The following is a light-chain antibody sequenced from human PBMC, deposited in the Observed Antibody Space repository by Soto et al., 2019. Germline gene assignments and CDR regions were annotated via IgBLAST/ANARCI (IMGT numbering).Light chain of an antibody. Sequence: SASVGDRVTLTCRASQSISSWLAWYQQKKGKAPKLVIYKASSLESGVPSRFSGSGYGTEVNLTLSSLQTADFATYYCQHYITYPWTFGQGTKVDIK. CDR1: QSISSW. CDR2: KAS. V-gene: IGKV1-5*03. J-gene: IGKJ1*01. CDR3: QHYITYPWT.